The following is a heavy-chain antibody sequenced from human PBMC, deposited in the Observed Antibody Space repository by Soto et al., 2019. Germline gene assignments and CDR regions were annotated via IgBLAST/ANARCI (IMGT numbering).Heavy chain of an antibody. V-gene: IGHV5-10-1*01. J-gene: IGHJ6*02. D-gene: IGHD3-3*01. CDR2: IDPSDSYT. CDR3: ATPHITIFGVVPDDGMDV. Sequence: RGESLKISWKGSVYSFTSYWISWVRQRPGKGREWMGRIDPSDSYTNYSPSFQGHVTISADKSISTAYLQWSSLKASDTAMYYCATPHITIFGVVPDDGMDVWGQGTTVTVSS. CDR1: VYSFTSYW.